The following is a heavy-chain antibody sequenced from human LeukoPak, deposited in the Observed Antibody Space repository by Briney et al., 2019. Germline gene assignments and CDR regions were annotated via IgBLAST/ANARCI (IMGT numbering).Heavy chain of an antibody. D-gene: IGHD3-22*01. J-gene: IGHJ4*02. CDR2: ISWNSGSI. CDR3: AKDMADSSGYYLGGYFDY. CDR1: GFTFDDYA. V-gene: IGHV3-9*01. Sequence: GRSLRLSCAASGFTFDDYAMHWVRQAPGKGLEWVSGISWNSGSIGYADSVKGRFTISRDNAKNSLYLQMNSLRAEDTALYYCAKDMADSSGYYLGGYFDYWGQGTLVTVSS.